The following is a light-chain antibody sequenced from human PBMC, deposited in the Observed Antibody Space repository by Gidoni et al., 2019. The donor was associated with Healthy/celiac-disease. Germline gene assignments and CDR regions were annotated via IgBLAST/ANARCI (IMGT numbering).Light chain of an antibody. CDR1: SSNIGSNY. Sequence: QSVLTQPPSASGTPGQRVTISCSGSSSNIGSNYVYWYQQLPGTAPKLLIYRNNQRPSGVPDRFSGSKSGTSASLAISGLRSEDEADYYCAAGDDSLSVWVFGGGTKSDRP. CDR2: RNN. CDR3: AAGDDSLSVWV. V-gene: IGLV1-47*01. J-gene: IGLJ3*02.